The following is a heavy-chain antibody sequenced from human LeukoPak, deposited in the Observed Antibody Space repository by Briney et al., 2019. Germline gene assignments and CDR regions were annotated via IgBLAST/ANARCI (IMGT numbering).Heavy chain of an antibody. CDR2: IYHSGST. CDR3: ARRDCGGSCYFAFDI. Sequence: PSETLSLTCAVSGYSISSGYYWGWIRQPPGKGLKWIGSIYHSGSTYYNPSLKSRVTISVDTSKNQFSLKLSSVTAADTAVYYCARRDCGGSCYFAFDIWGQGTMVTVSS. D-gene: IGHD2-15*01. CDR1: GYSISSGYY. J-gene: IGHJ3*02. V-gene: IGHV4-38-2*01.